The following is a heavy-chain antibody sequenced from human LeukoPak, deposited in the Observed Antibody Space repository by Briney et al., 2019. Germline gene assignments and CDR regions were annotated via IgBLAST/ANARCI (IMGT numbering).Heavy chain of an antibody. D-gene: IGHD3-22*01. V-gene: IGHV4-30-2*01. CDR3: AREEITRWLLPRYYYYYGMDV. CDR2: IYHSGST. Sequence: SQTLSLTCAVSGGSISSGGYSWSWIRQPPGKGLEWIGYIYHSGSTYYNPSLKSRVTISVDRSKNQFSLKLSSVTAEDTAVYYCAREEITRWLLPRYYYYYGMDVWGQGTTVTVSS. CDR1: GGSISSGGYS. J-gene: IGHJ6*02.